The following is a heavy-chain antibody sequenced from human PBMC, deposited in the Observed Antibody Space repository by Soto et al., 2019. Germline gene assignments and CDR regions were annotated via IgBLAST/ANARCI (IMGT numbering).Heavy chain of an antibody. CDR1: GFTFSSYA. V-gene: IGHV3-23*01. Sequence: PGGSLRLSCAASGFTFSSYAMSWVRQAPGKGLDWVSAISGSGGSTYYADSVKGRFTISRDNSKNTLYLQMNSLRAEDTAVYYCAKDTVGTEDIVVVVAAFFYYWGQGTLVTVSS. J-gene: IGHJ4*02. CDR3: AKDTVGTEDIVVVVAAFFYY. D-gene: IGHD2-15*01. CDR2: ISGSGGST.